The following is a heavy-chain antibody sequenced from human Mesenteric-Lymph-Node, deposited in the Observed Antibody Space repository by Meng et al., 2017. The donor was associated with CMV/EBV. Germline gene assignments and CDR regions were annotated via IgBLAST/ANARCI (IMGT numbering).Heavy chain of an antibody. V-gene: IGHV3-21*01. CDR2: ISSSSSYT. Sequence: SSYYRGWIRQPPGKGLEWVSSISSSSSYTYNADSVSGRFTMSRDNAKNSLYLQMNSLRAEDTAVYYCARGFGYSYGFVDLWGQGTLVTVSS. CDR1: SSYY. D-gene: IGHD5-18*01. CDR3: ARGFGYSYGFVDL. J-gene: IGHJ4*02.